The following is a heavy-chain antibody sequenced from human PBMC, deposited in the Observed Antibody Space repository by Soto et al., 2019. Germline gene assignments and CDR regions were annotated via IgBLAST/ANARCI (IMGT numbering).Heavy chain of an antibody. D-gene: IGHD4-17*01. CDR2: IYHSGST. V-gene: IGHV4-31*03. CDR3: VKWGLVTTGDN. CDR1: GGPIISGGYY. J-gene: IGHJ4*02. Sequence: SETLSLTCTVSGGPIISGGYYWTWVRQHPGRGLEWIGYIYHSGSTHYNPSLKSRVVISIDTSKNQFSLKLSSVTAADTAVYYCVKWGLVTTGDNWGPGTLVTVSS.